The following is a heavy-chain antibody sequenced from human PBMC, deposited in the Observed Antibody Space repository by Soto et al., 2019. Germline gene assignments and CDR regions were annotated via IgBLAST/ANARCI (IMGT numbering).Heavy chain of an antibody. CDR3: ARGFGERMYDFWSGYYHSYNWFDP. J-gene: IGHJ5*02. Sequence: ASVKVSCKASGYTFTSYDINWVRQATGQGLEWMGWMNPNSGNTGYAQKFQGRVTMTRNTSISTAYMELSSLRSEDTAVYYCARGFGERMYDFWSGYYHSYNWFDPWGQGTLVTVSS. V-gene: IGHV1-8*01. CDR2: MNPNSGNT. D-gene: IGHD3-3*01. CDR1: GYTFTSYD.